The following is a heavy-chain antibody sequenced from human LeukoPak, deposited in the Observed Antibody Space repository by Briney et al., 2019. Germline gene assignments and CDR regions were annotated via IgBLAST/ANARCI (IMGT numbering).Heavy chain of an antibody. CDR3: AKAGAGQVFDP. V-gene: IGHV3-30*18. CDR2: ISYDGSNK. CDR1: GFTFSSHA. J-gene: IGHJ5*02. Sequence: QSGGSLRLSCAASGFTFSSHAMHWVRQAPGKGLEWVAVISYDGSNKYYADSVKGRFTISRDNSKNTLYLQMNSLRAEDTAVYYCAKAGAGQVFDPWGQGTLVTVSS. D-gene: IGHD3-10*01.